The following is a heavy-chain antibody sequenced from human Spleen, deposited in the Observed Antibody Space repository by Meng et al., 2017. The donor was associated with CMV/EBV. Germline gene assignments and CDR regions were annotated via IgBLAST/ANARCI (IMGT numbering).Heavy chain of an antibody. CDR3: ARFRGGTSPLDY. V-gene: IGHV4-59*01. CDR2: IYYSGST. D-gene: IGHD3-10*01. CDR1: GGSISSYY. Sequence: ESLKISCTVSGGSISSYYWSWIRQPPGKGLEWIGYIYYSGSTNYNPSLKSRVTISVDTSKNQFSLKLSSVTAADTAVYYCARFRGGTSPLDYWGQGTLVTVSS. J-gene: IGHJ4*02.